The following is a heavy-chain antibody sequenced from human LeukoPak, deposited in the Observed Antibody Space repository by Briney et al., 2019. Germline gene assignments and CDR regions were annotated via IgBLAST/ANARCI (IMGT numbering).Heavy chain of an antibody. CDR3: RVTTWQLDAFDI. D-gene: IGHD4-17*01. CDR1: GYTFTSYG. Sequence: GASVKVSCKASGYTFTSYGISWVRQAPGQGLEWMGWISAYNGNTNYAQKLQGRVTMTTDTSTSTAYMELRSLRSDDTAVYYCRVTTWQLDAFDIWGQGTMVTVSS. CDR2: ISAYNGNT. V-gene: IGHV1-18*01. J-gene: IGHJ3*02.